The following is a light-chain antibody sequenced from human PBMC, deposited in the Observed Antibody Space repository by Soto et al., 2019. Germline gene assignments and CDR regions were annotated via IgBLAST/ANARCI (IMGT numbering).Light chain of an antibody. V-gene: IGKV2-28*01. CDR1: QSLLHSNGYNY. CDR2: LGS. Sequence: DIVMTQSPLSLPVTPGEPASISCRSSQSLLHSNGYNYLDWYLQKPGQSPQLLIYLGSNRASGVPDRFSGSGSGTDFTLKISRVEAEDVGVYYCMQALQTPRTFGGGTKVEIE. CDR3: MQALQTPRT. J-gene: IGKJ4*01.